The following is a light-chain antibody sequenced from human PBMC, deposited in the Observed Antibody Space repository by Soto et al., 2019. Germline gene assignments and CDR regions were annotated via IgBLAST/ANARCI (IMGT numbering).Light chain of an antibody. CDR2: EVS. CDR1: SSDVGGYNY. J-gene: IGLJ1*01. CDR3: SSYTSSSSYV. V-gene: IGLV2-14*01. Sequence: QSVLTQPASVPGSPGQSITISCTGTSSDVGGYNYVSWYQQHPGKAPKLMIYEVSNRPSGVSNRFSGSKSGNTASLTISGLQAEDEADYYRSSYTSSSSYVFGTGTKVTVL.